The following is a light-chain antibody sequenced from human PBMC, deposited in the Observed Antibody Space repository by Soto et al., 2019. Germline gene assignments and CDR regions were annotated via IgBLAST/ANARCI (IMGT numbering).Light chain of an antibody. Sequence: EIVLTQSPGTLSLSPGERATLSCRASKSVSISYLAWYQQKPGQAPRLLIYGASSRATGVPDRFSGSGSGTDFTLTISRLESEDFAVYYCQQYGSSPITFGPGTKVDI. CDR1: KSVSISY. CDR3: QQYGSSPIT. V-gene: IGKV3-20*01. CDR2: GAS. J-gene: IGKJ3*01.